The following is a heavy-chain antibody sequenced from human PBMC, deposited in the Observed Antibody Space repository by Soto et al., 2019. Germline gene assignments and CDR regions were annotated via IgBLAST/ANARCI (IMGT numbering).Heavy chain of an antibody. V-gene: IGHV3-15*07. D-gene: IGHD4-4*01. Sequence: GGSLRLSCAASGFTFSNAWMNWVRQAPGKGLEWVGRIKSKTDGGTTDYAAPVKGRFTISRDDSKNTLYLQMNSLKTEDTAVYYCTTSSYLDYSNYVVYYYYGMDVWGQGTTVTVSS. CDR1: GFTFSNAW. CDR3: TTSSYLDYSNYVVYYYYGMDV. J-gene: IGHJ6*02. CDR2: IKSKTDGGTT.